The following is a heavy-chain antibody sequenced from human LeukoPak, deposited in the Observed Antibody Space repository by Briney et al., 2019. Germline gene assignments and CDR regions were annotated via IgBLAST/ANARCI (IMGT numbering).Heavy chain of an antibody. V-gene: IGHV3-21*01. D-gene: IGHD3-10*01. CDR1: GFTFSSYG. CDR2: ISSSSSYI. CDR3: AKDGDYYGSGYYFDY. J-gene: IGHJ4*02. Sequence: GGSLRLSCAASGFTFSSYGMHWVSQAPGKWLEWVSSISSSSSYIYYADSVKGRFTISRDNAKNSLYLQMNSLRAEDTAVYYCAKDGDYYGSGYYFDYWGQGTLVTVSS.